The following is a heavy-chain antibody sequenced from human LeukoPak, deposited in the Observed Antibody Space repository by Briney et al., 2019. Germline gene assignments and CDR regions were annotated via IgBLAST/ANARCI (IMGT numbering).Heavy chain of an antibody. J-gene: IGHJ4*02. CDR2: IKPDGSEK. D-gene: IGHD7-27*01. V-gene: IGHV3-7*01. Sequence: GGSLRLSCAASGFTFNTYWMSWVRQAPGKGLEWVGNIKPDGSEKYYVDSVKGRFTISRDNAKNSLFLQMSGLRVEDTAIYYCARDYVWGSSESDYWGQGTLVTVSS. CDR1: GFTFNTYW. CDR3: ARDYVWGSSESDY.